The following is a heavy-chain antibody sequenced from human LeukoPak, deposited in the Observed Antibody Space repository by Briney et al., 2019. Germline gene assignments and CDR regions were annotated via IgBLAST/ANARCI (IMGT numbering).Heavy chain of an antibody. J-gene: IGHJ4*02. CDR1: GDSIRSGYY. D-gene: IGHD3-22*01. CDR2: IYQSGST. Sequence: SETLSLTCTVSGDSIRSGYYWGWIRQPPGKGLEWIGSIYQSGSTYYNASLRSRVTISVNMSNNQFSLKLSSVTAADTAVYYCARDPDYYDPGYWGQGTLVTVSS. CDR3: ARDPDYYDPGY. V-gene: IGHV4-38-2*02.